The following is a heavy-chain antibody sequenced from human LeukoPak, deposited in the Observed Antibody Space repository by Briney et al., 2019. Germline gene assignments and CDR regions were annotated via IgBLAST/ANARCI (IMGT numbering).Heavy chain of an antibody. Sequence: SETLSLTCTVSGGSISSYYWSWIRQPAGKGLEWIGRIYTSGSTNYNPSLKSRVTMSVDTSKNQFSLRPSSVTAADTAVYYCAREYSSSGFDYWGQGTLVTVSS. CDR1: GGSISSYY. J-gene: IGHJ4*02. CDR2: IYTSGST. V-gene: IGHV4-4*07. D-gene: IGHD6-6*01. CDR3: AREYSSSGFDY.